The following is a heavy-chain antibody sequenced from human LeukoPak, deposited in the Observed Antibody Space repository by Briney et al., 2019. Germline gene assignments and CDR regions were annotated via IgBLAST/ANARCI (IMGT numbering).Heavy chain of an antibody. V-gene: IGHV1-46*01. D-gene: IGHD3-3*01. CDR1: GYTFTSYY. Sequence: ASVKVSCKASGYTFTSYYMHWVRQAPGQGLEWMGIINPSGGSTSYAQKFQGRVTMTRDTSTSTVYMELSSLRSEDTAVYYCARGPVAGFWSGYWYYFDYWGQGTLVTVSS. J-gene: IGHJ4*02. CDR2: INPSGGST. CDR3: ARGPVAGFWSGYWYYFDY.